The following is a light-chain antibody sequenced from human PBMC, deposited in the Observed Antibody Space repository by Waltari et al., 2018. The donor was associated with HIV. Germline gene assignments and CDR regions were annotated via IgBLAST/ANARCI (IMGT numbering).Light chain of an antibody. Sequence: DFVMTQSPASVSVSLGERVTIHCSPRQCVLYNSNNTNYLVWYHQNPGLSPNVPLSWASTRESGVPDRFSGSGSGTQFSLTVSSLQADDVAVYYCQQYYSIPITFGQGTRLDIK. CDR2: WAS. J-gene: IGKJ5*01. CDR1: QCVLYNSNNTNY. CDR3: QQYYSIPIT. V-gene: IGKV4-1*01.